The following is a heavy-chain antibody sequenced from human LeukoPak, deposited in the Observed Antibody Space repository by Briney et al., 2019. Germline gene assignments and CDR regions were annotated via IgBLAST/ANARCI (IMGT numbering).Heavy chain of an antibody. V-gene: IGHV3-9*01. Sequence: GGSLRLSCAASGFTFDDYAMHWVRQAPGKGLEWVSGISWNSGSIGYADSVKGRFTISRDNAKSSLYLQMNSLRAEDTALYYCAKGYGSGSFDYWGQGTLVTVSS. J-gene: IGHJ4*02. D-gene: IGHD3-10*01. CDR3: AKGYGSGSFDY. CDR1: GFTFDDYA. CDR2: ISWNSGSI.